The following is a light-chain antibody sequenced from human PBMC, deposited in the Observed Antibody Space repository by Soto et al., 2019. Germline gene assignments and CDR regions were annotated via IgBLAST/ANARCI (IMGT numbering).Light chain of an antibody. Sequence: EIVMTQSPGTLSLSPGERATLSCRASESINQNLAWYQQSPGQAPRLLIYDSSTRATGIPARFSGSGSGTEFTLTINSLQSEDFAVYYCQQYNNWPRTFGQGTKVDIK. J-gene: IGKJ1*01. CDR2: DSS. V-gene: IGKV3-15*01. CDR3: QQYNNWPRT. CDR1: ESINQN.